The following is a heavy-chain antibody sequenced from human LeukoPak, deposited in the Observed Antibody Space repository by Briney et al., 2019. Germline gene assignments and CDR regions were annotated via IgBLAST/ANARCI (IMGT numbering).Heavy chain of an antibody. CDR3: ARVVTIFGEDAFDI. Sequence: ASVKVSCKASGGTFSSYAISWVRQAPGQGLEWMGRIIPILGIANYAQKFQGRVTITADKSTSTAHMELSSLRSEDTAVYYCARVVTIFGEDAFDIWGQGTMVTVSS. D-gene: IGHD3-3*01. CDR1: GGTFSSYA. V-gene: IGHV1-69*04. CDR2: IIPILGIA. J-gene: IGHJ3*02.